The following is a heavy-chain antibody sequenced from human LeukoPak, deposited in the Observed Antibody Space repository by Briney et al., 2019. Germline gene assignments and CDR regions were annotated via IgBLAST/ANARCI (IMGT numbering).Heavy chain of an antibody. D-gene: IGHD1-1*01. V-gene: IGHV3-66*02. Sequence: GGSLRLSCAPSGFTVSSNYMSWVRQAPGKGLEGVSVIYSDGSTYYADSVKGRFTISRDNSKNTLYLQMNSLRAEDTAVYYCARDFAGTWGQGTMVTVSS. CDR2: IYSDGST. CDR3: ARDFAGT. CDR1: GFTVSSNY. J-gene: IGHJ3*01.